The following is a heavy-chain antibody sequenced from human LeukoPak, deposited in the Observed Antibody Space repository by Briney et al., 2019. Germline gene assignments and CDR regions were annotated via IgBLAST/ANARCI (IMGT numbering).Heavy chain of an antibody. D-gene: IGHD4-23*01. CDR3: AREGPRGNSQFDY. CDR1: GFTFSSYG. Sequence: GGSLRLSCAASGFTFSSYGMHWVRQAPGKGLEWVALIWYDGSNKYYADSVRGRFTISRDNSKNTLYLQMNSLRAEDTAIYYCAREGPRGNSQFDYWGQGTPVTVSS. CDR2: IWYDGSNK. J-gene: IGHJ4*02. V-gene: IGHV3-33*01.